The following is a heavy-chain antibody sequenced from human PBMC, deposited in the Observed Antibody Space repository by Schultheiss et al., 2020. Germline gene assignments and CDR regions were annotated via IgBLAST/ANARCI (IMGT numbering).Heavy chain of an antibody. J-gene: IGHJ4*02. Sequence: ETLSLTCAVSSGSISSSNWWSWVRQAPGKGLEWVSGINWNGGSTSYADSVKGRFTISRDNAKNTLYLQMNSLRAEDTAVYYCAREGGRYSGSYFDSEEYFDYWGQGTLVTGYS. CDR1: SGSISSSNW. V-gene: IGHV3-74*01. CDR3: AREGGRYSGSYFDSEEYFDY. D-gene: IGHD1-26*01. CDR2: INWNGGST.